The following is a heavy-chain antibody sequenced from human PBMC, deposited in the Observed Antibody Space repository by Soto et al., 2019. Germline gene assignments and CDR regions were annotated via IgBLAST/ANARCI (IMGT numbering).Heavy chain of an antibody. V-gene: IGHV3-72*01. J-gene: IGHJ4*02. CDR1: GFTLSDHY. Sequence: PGGSLRLSCAGSGFTLSDHYIDWVRQAPGKGLEWVSRSRDKAQGYSTAYAASVKGRFTTSRDESKNSVYLQMNSLKTEDTALYYCAMLNPSAEQHLVRWGQGTLVTVSS. CDR2: SRDKAQGYST. D-gene: IGHD6-13*01. CDR3: AMLNPSAEQHLVR.